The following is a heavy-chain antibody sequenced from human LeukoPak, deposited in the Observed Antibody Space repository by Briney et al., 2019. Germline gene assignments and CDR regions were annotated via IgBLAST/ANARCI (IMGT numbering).Heavy chain of an antibody. J-gene: IGHJ4*02. Sequence: GGSLRLSCAASGFTFSSYAISWVRQAPGQGLEWMGRIIPIFGTANYAQKFQGRVTITTDESTSTAYMELSSLRSEDTAVYYCAGGPYYDFWSGYLRYWGQGTLVTVSS. V-gene: IGHV1-69*05. CDR1: GFTFSSYA. CDR2: IIPIFGTA. CDR3: AGGPYYDFWSGYLRY. D-gene: IGHD3-3*01.